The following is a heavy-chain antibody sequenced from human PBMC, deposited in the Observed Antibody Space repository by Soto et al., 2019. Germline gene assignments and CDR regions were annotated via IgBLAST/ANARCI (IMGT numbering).Heavy chain of an antibody. CDR2: IYYSGST. CDR1: GGSISSYY. CDR3: AGTRRLGYCSSTSCFVLDY. V-gene: IGHV4-59*08. J-gene: IGHJ4*02. Sequence: PSETLSLTCTVSGGSISSYYWSWIRQPPGKGLEWIGYIYYSGSTNYNPSLKSRVTISVDTSKNQFSLKLSSVTAADTAVYYCAGTRRLGYCSSTSCFVLDYWGQGTLVTVSS. D-gene: IGHD2-2*01.